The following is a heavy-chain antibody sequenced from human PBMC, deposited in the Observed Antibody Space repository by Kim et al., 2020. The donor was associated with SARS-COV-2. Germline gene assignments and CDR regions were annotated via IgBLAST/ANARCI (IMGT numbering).Heavy chain of an antibody. Sequence: SLKSRVTISVDTAKNQFSLKLSYVTAADTAVYYCARHGKSGWNPDGEFDPWGQGTLVTVSS. J-gene: IGHJ5*02. CDR3: ARHGKSGWNPDGEFDP. D-gene: IGHD6-19*01. V-gene: IGHV4-61*07.